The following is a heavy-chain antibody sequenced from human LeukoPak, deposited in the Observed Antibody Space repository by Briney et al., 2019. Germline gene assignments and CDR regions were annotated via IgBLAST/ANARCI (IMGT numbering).Heavy chain of an antibody. CDR1: GFTFSSYG. V-gene: IGHV3-30*02. Sequence: GGSLRLSCAASGFTFSSYGMHWVRQAPGKGLDRVAFIRYDGSNKYYADSVKGRFTISRDNSKNTLYLQMNSLRAEDTAVYYCAKPNRYGDYSFFGVWGQGTLVTVSS. CDR2: IRYDGSNK. D-gene: IGHD4-17*01. J-gene: IGHJ4*02. CDR3: AKPNRYGDYSFFGV.